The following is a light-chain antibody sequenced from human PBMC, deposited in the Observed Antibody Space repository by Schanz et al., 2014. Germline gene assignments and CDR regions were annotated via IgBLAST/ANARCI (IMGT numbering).Light chain of an antibody. CDR3: SSYTSSDNLV. J-gene: IGLJ3*02. V-gene: IGLV2-14*02. Sequence: QSALTQPASVSGSPGQSITISCTGTSGDVGSYNLVSWYQQHPGKAPKLMIYEGSKRPSGVSNRFSGSKSGNTASLSISGLQPEDEADYYCSSYTSSDNLVFGGGTKLTVL. CDR1: SGDVGSYNL. CDR2: EGS.